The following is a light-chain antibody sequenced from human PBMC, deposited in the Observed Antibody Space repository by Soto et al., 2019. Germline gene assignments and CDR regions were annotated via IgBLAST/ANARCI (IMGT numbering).Light chain of an antibody. CDR3: QQYGNSRGT. J-gene: IGKJ1*01. CDR1: QSVSTSY. CDR2: GAS. V-gene: IGKV3-20*01. Sequence: DIVLTQSPGTLSLSPGDRATLSCRASQSVSTSYLAWYQLKPGQAPRLLIYGASSRATGIPDRFSGSGSGTDFTLTISGLEPEDFAVYYCQQYGNSRGTFGQGTKVDIK.